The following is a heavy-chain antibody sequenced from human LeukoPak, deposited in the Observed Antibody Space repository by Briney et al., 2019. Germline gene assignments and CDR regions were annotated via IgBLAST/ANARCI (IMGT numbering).Heavy chain of an antibody. V-gene: IGHV4-61*10. J-gene: IGHJ4*02. CDR3: ARDSSSYGYPFNFDY. CDR1: GGSISSGSYY. Sequence: SETLSLTCTVSGGSISSGSYYWSWIRQPAGRGLEWIGYIYYSGSTNYNPSLKSRVTISVDTSKNQFSLKLSSVTAADTAVYYCARDSSSYGYPFNFDYWGQGTLVTVSS. CDR2: IYYSGST. D-gene: IGHD5-18*01.